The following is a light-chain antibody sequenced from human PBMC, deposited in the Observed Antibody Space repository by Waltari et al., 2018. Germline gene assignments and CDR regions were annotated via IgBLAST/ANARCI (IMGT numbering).Light chain of an antibody. V-gene: IGLV10-54*01. CDR2: RNN. CDR1: SNNVGNEG. J-gene: IGLJ2*01. Sequence: QAGLTQPPSVSTGSRQTATLTCTGNSNNVGNEGAAWLQQHQGHPPKLLSYRNNNRPSGISERFSASRSGNTASLTISGLQPEDEADYYCSTWDTSLSAVVFGGGTKLTVL. CDR3: STWDTSLSAVV.